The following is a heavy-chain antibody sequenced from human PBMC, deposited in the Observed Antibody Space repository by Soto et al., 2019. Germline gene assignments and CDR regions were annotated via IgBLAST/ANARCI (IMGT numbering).Heavy chain of an antibody. CDR3: GEDTPAWSQVWGYDY. J-gene: IGHJ4*02. D-gene: IGHD7-27*01. CDR1: GFTFSAYA. CDR2: IGVSDGSR. Sequence: GGSLRLSCAASGFTFSAYAMGWVRQPPGKGLEWVSSIGVSDGSRYYADSVKGRFSISRDNSENTVYLQMNGLRAEDTAVYYCGEDTPAWSQVWGYDYWRQGVQVTVSS. V-gene: IGHV3-23*01.